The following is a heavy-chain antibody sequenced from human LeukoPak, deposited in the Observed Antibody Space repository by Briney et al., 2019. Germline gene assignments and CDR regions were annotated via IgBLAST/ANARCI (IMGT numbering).Heavy chain of an antibody. J-gene: IGHJ6*03. CDR2: IYYSGST. V-gene: IGHV4-39*07. CDR1: GVSISSSSYY. CDR3: AKSEDYYYYYMDV. Sequence: SETLSLTCTVSGVSISSSSYYWGWIRQPPGKGREWIGSIYYSGSTYYNPSLKSRVTISVDTSKNQFSLKLSSVTVADTAVYYCAKSEDYYYYYMDVWGKGTTVTVS.